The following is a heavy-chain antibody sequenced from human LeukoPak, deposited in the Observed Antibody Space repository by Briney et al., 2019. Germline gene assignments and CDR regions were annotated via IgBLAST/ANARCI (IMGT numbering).Heavy chain of an antibody. J-gene: IGHJ4*02. D-gene: IGHD6-19*01. CDR1: GGSISSYY. CDR3: ARADVAVAGLSFDY. CDR2: IYYSGST. Sequence: SETLSLTCTVSGGSISSYYWSWIRQPPGKGLAWSGYIYYSGSTNYNPSLKSRVTISVDTSKNQFSLKLSSVTAADTAVYYCARADVAVAGLSFDYWGQGTLVTVSS. V-gene: IGHV4-59*01.